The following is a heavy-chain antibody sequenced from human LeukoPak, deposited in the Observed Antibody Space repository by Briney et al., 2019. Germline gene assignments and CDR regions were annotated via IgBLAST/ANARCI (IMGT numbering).Heavy chain of an antibody. CDR1: GGSISSHY. Sequence: SETLSLTCTVSGGSISSHYWSWIRQPPGKGLEWIGEINHSGSTNYNPSLKSRVTISVDTSKNQFSLKLSSVTAADTAVYYCARERGVTMVRGAQASFDIWGQGTMVTVSS. J-gene: IGHJ3*02. D-gene: IGHD3-10*01. CDR3: ARERGVTMVRGAQASFDI. V-gene: IGHV4-34*01. CDR2: INHSGST.